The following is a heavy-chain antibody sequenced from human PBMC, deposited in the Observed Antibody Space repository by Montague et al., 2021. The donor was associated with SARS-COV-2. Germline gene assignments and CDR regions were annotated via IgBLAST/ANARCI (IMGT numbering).Heavy chain of an antibody. CDR3: AHLIRYYDIFTGIPFDX. J-gene: IGHJ4*02. CDR1: GFSLSTPNVG. V-gene: IGHV2-5*01. Sequence: PALVKPTQTLTLTCTFSGFSLSTPNVGVGWIRQPPGKALEWFALIYSNDDKRYSPSLQSRLTITKDTSKNQVVLSLTNVDPVDTATYYCAHLIRYYDIFTGIPFDXWGQGTQVTVSS. D-gene: IGHD3-9*01. CDR2: IYSNDDK.